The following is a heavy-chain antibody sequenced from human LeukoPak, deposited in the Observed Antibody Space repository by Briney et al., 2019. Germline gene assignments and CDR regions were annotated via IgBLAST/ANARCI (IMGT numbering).Heavy chain of an antibody. CDR3: AKSNYYDSSGYFDY. J-gene: IGHJ4*02. D-gene: IGHD3-22*01. V-gene: IGHV3-9*03. CDR1: GFTFDDYA. CDR2: ISWNSGSI. Sequence: GRSLRLSCAASGFTFDDYAMHWVRQVPGKGLEWVSGISWNSGSIGYADSVKGRFTISRDNAKNSLYLQMNSLIAEDMALYYCAKSNYYDSSGYFDYWGQGTLVTVSS.